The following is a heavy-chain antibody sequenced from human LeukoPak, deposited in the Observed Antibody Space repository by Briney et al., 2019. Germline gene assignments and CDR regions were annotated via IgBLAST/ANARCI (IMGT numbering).Heavy chain of an antibody. CDR1: GFTFSDYS. CDR2: IGIDSGNT. V-gene: IGHV3-48*01. CDR3: ARDYKYAFDD. Sequence: PGGTLRLSCAASGFTFSDYSMNWVRQAPGKGLEWISCIGIDSGNTNYADSVKGRFTISGDKAKNSLHLQMNSLRVEDTAVYYCARDYKYAFDDWGQGTLVTVSS. J-gene: IGHJ4*02. D-gene: IGHD5-24*01.